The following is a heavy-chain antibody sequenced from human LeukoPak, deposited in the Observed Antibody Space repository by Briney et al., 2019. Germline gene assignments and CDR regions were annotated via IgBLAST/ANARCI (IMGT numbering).Heavy chain of an antibody. CDR2: IYTSGST. Sequence: PSETLSLTCTVSGGSISSGSYYWSWIRQPAGKGLEWIGRIYTSGSTNYNPSLKSRVTISVDTSKNQFSLKLSSVTAADTAVYYCARDCSGDYYYYYMDVWGKGTTVTISS. J-gene: IGHJ6*03. D-gene: IGHD3-10*02. CDR1: GGSISSGSYY. CDR3: ARDCSGDYYYYYMDV. V-gene: IGHV4-61*02.